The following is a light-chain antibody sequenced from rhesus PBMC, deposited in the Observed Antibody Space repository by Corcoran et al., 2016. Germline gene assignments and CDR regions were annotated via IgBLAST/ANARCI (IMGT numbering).Light chain of an antibody. CDR1: QGISKD. Sequence: DIQMTQSPSSLSASVGDTVTITCQASQGISKDFTWYQQKPGKAPKILIYDASTLQSGVPTRFSGSGSGTECTLTISSLQPEEFATYYCQQHNSYPRTFGQGTKVEIK. CDR3: QQHNSYPRT. V-gene: IGKV1-33*02. J-gene: IGKJ1*01. CDR2: DAS.